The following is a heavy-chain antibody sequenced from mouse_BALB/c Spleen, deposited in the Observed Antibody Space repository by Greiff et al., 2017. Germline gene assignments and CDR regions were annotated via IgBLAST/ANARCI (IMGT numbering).Heavy chain of an antibody. CDR1: GFTFTDYY. J-gene: IGHJ3*01. Sequence: DVHLVESGGGLVQPGGSLRLSCATSGFTFTDYYMSWVRQPPGKALEWLGFIRNKANGYTTEYSASVKGRFTISRDNSQSILYLQMNTLRAEDSATYYCARDNGWFAYWGQGTLVTVSA. CDR3: ARDNGWFAY. V-gene: IGHV7-3*02. CDR2: IRNKANGYTT.